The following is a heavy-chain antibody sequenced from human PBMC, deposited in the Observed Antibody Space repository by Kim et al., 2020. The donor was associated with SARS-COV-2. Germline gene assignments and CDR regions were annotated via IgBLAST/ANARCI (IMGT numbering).Heavy chain of an antibody. CDR2: ISGSGGST. V-gene: IGHV3-23*01. Sequence: GGSLRLSCAASGFTFSSYAMSWVRQSPGKGLEWVSAISGSGGSTYYADSVKGRFTISRDNSKNTLYLQMNSLRTEDTALYYCAKCHWGGMWFGDGIDYWGQGTLVIVSS. CDR1: GFTFSSYA. D-gene: IGHD3-10*01. J-gene: IGHJ4*02. CDR3: AKCHWGGMWFGDGIDY.